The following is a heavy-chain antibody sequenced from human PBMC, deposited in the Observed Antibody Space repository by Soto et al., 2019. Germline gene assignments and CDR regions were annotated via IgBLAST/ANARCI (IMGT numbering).Heavy chain of an antibody. D-gene: IGHD3-9*01. V-gene: IGHV4-59*01. CDR1: GGSISSYY. Sequence: SETLSLTFTVSGGSISSYYWSWILQPPGRGLEWIGYIYYSGSTNYNTSLKSRVTISVDTSKNQFSLKLISVTSAETAVYSCARAKTFLTGFDYWGQGTLVTVSS. J-gene: IGHJ4*02. CDR2: IYYSGST. CDR3: ARAKTFLTGFDY.